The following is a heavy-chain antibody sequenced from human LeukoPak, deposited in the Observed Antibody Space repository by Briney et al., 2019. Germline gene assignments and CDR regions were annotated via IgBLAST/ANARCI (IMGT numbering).Heavy chain of an antibody. CDR1: GFTFSTYW. CDR2: VSPEGSRT. V-gene: IGHV3-74*03. CDR3: ARDLDWLLFDY. D-gene: IGHD3-9*01. J-gene: IGHJ4*01. Sequence: PGGSLRLSCAASGFTFSTYWMHWVRQAPGKGLVWVARVSPEGSRTTYADSVKGRFTISRDNDRNTLYLQMNSLRVEDTAVYYCARDLDWLLFDYCGHGTLATVSS.